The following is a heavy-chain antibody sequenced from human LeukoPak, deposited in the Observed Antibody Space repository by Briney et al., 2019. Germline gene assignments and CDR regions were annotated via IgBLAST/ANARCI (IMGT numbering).Heavy chain of an antibody. CDR1: GGSISSGGYY. CDR3: ARDRAVGWFDP. V-gene: IGHV4-31*03. J-gene: IGHJ5*02. CDR2: IYYSGST. Sequence: SETLSLTCTVSGGSISSGGYYWSWIRQHPGKGLEWIGYIYYSGSTYYNPSLKSRVTISVDTSKNQFSLKLSSVTAADTAVYYCARDRAVGWFDPWGQGTLVTVTS.